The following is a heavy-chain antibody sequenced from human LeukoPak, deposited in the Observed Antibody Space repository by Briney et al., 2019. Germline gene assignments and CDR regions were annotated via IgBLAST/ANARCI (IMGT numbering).Heavy chain of an antibody. CDR3: ARDYYDSSGYYYFDY. J-gene: IGHJ4*02. CDR2: ISSSGSTI. V-gene: IGHV3-11*01. D-gene: IGHD3-22*01. CDR1: GFTFSDYY. Sequence: PGGSLRLSCAASGFTFSDYYMSWIRQAPGKGLEWVSYISSSGSTIYYADSVKGRFTISRDNAKNSLYLQMNSLRAEDTVVYYCARDYYDSSGYYYFDYWGQGTLVTVSS.